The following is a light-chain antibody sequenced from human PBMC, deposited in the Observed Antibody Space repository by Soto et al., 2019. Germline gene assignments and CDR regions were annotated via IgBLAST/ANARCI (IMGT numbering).Light chain of an antibody. V-gene: IGKV1-5*03. CDR3: QQYNSYSWT. Sequence: DIQMTQSPSTLSASVGDRGTITCPASESISAWLAWYQQKPGKAPKLLIYKESSLESGVPSRFSGSGSGTELNLTISRLQPDDFATYYCQQYNSYSWTFGQGTKVDIK. CDR1: ESISAW. J-gene: IGKJ1*01. CDR2: KES.